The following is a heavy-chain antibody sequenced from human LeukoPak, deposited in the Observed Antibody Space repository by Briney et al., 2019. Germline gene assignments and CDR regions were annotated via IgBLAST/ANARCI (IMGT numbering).Heavy chain of an antibody. J-gene: IGHJ4*02. D-gene: IGHD1-1*01. Sequence: GGSLRLSCVVSGFTFSSYGMHWVRQAPGKGLEWVAVIWYDGSIQYYAGSVKGRFTISRDISKNTLYLQMNSLRAEDTAVYYCARDNNFYFDYWGQGTLVTVSS. CDR3: ARDNNFYFDY. V-gene: IGHV3-33*01. CDR1: GFTFSSYG. CDR2: IWYDGSIQ.